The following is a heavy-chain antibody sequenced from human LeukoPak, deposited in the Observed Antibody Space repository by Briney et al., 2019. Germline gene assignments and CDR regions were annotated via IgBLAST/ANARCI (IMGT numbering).Heavy chain of an antibody. CDR1: GGSVSSGSYY. J-gene: IGHJ3*02. CDR2: IYYSGST. Sequence: SETLSLTCTVSGGSVSSGSYYWSWIRQPPGKGLEWIGYIYYSGSTNYNPSLKSRVTISVDTSKDQFSLKLSSVTAADTAVFYCARVASGYDVFDIWGQGTMVTVSS. V-gene: IGHV4-61*01. D-gene: IGHD3-3*01. CDR3: ARVASGYDVFDI.